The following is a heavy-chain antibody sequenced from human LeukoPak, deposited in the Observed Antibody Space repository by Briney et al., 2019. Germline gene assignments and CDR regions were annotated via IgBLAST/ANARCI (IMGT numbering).Heavy chain of an antibody. CDR2: IYYSGGT. CDR3: ARHSILGDILGLQYYYDSSADTPGINWFDP. V-gene: IGHV4-39*01. CDR1: GGYISSSIYY. J-gene: IGHJ5*02. D-gene: IGHD3-22*01. Sequence: PSETLSLTCTVSGGYISSSIYYWGWIRQPPGKGLEWIGTIYYSGGTYYNPSLKSRVTISVDTSKNQFSLKLSSVTAADTAVYYCARHSILGDILGLQYYYDSSADTPGINWFDPWGQGTLVTVSS.